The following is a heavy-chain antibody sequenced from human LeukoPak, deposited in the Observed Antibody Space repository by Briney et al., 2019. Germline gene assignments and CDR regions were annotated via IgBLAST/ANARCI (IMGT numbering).Heavy chain of an antibody. Sequence: PSETLSLTCTVSGGSISSSSYYWGWIRQPPGKGLEWIGSIYYSGSTYYNPSLKSRVTISVDTAKNQFSLKLSSVTAADTAVYYCARDSSLGWFDPWGQGTLVTVSS. J-gene: IGHJ5*02. V-gene: IGHV4-39*07. D-gene: IGHD6-6*01. CDR3: ARDSSLGWFDP. CDR1: GGSISSSSYY. CDR2: IYYSGST.